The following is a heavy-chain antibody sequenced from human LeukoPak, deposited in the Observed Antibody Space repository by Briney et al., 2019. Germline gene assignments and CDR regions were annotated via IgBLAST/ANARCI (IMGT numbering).Heavy chain of an antibody. CDR1: GFTFGLYW. CDR2: IKQDGSEK. V-gene: IGHV3-7*01. J-gene: IGHJ4*02. D-gene: IGHD2-8*01. CDR3: ARPLSPRYCTVIQCPLEY. Sequence: GGSLRLSCAGSGFTFGLYWMSWVRQAPGMGLEWVANIKQDGSEKNYVDPVKGRFTISRDNAKGSVFQQMNSLSAEDTAVYYCARPLSPRYCTVIQCPLEYWGQGPLVTVSS.